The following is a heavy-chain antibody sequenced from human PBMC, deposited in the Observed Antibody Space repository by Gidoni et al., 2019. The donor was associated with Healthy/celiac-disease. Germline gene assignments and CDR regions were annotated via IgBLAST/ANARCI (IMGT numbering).Heavy chain of an antibody. CDR2: ISGRGGST. CDR1: GFTFSSYA. Sequence: EVQLLDSWGGLVQPGGSLRLSCAPSGFTFSSYAMSWVRQAPGKVLEWVSAISGRGGSTYYADSVKGRCTISRDNAKNTLYLQMNSRRAEDTAVYYCAKDRPEWELLSYFDYWGQGTLVTVSS. J-gene: IGHJ4*02. CDR3: AKDRPEWELLSYFDY. D-gene: IGHD1-26*01. V-gene: IGHV3-23*01.